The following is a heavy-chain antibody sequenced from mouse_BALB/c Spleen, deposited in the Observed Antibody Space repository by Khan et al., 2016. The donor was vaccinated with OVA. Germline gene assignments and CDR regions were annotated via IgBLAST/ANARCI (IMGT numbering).Heavy chain of an antibody. CDR3: TRANYYDNSVYAMDY. CDR2: VSPGSGSP. D-gene: IGHD1-1*01. V-gene: IGHV1S41*01. J-gene: IGHJ4*01. Sequence: DLVKPGASVKLSCKASGYTFTSYWINWIRQRPGQGLEWIGRVSPGSGSPYYTAIFTGKATVTIDKSSSTAYIQINSQSSDASVVYFCTRANYYDNSVYAMDYWGQGTSVTVSS. CDR1: GYTFTSYW.